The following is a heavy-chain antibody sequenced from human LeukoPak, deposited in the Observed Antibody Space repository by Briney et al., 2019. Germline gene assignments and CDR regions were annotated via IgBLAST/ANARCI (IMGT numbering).Heavy chain of an antibody. CDR3: ARGRTAMVYYYIDV. V-gene: IGHV3-30-3*01. CDR2: ISYDGSNK. J-gene: IGHJ6*03. D-gene: IGHD5-18*01. CDR1: GFTFSSYA. Sequence: GGSLRLSCAASGFTFSSYAMHWVRQAPGKGLEWVAVISYDGSNKYYADSVKGRFTISRDNSKNTLYLQMNSLRAEDTAVYYCARGRTAMVYYYIDVWGKGTTVTVSS.